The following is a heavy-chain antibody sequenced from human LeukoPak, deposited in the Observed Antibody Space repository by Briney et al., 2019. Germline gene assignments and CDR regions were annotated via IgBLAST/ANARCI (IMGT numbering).Heavy chain of an antibody. D-gene: IGHD4-11*01. CDR3: ARSVPDYTRFDF. Sequence: GGSPRLSCVASGFTFSDYAMNWVRQAPGKGLEWVSTFKTNYNQVYYAESVRGRFTISTDNSKNTAYLQMNSLRVEDTALYYCARSVPDYTRFDFWGQGALVTVSS. J-gene: IGHJ4*02. V-gene: IGHV3-23*05. CDR2: FKTNYNQV. CDR1: GFTFSDYA.